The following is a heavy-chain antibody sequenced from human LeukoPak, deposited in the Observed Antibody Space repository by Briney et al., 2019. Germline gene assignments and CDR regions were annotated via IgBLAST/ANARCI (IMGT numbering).Heavy chain of an antibody. J-gene: IGHJ2*01. CDR1: GGSISSSKKY. D-gene: IGHD2-15*01. V-gene: IGHV4-39*01. CDR2: IYYSGST. Sequence: NPSETLSLTCNVSGGSISSSKKYWGWIRQPPGKGLEWIGSIYYSGSTYYNPSLKSRVTISVDTSKNQFSLELSSVTAADTPVYYCARQGPIWWYAWYFDLWGRGTLVTVSS. CDR3: ARQGPIWWYAWYFDL.